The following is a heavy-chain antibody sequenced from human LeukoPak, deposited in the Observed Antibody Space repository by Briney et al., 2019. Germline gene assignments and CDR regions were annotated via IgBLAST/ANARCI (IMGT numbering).Heavy chain of an antibody. J-gene: IGHJ4*02. CDR2: IWYDGSNK. CDR1: GFTFSSYG. CDR3: AREVLGGNSGGVFDY. D-gene: IGHD4-23*01. Sequence: GGSLRLSCAASGFTFSSYGMPWVRQAPGKGLEWVAVIWYDGSNKYYADSVKGRFTISRDNSKTTLYLQMNSLRAEDTAEYYCAREVLGGNSGGVFDYWGQGTLVTVSS. V-gene: IGHV3-33*01.